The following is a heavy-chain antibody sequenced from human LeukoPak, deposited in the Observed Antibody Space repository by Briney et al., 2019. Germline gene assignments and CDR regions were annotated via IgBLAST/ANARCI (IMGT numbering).Heavy chain of an antibody. V-gene: IGHV3-48*01. CDR3: ARFAAGGSYFYYMDV. J-gene: IGHJ6*03. CDR1: GFTFSSYT. CDR2: IGTSSTTI. Sequence: GGSLRLSCAASGFTFSSYTMNWVRQPPGKGLEWVSNIGTSSTTIYYADSVKGRFTISRDNAKNSLYLQMNSLRADDTAVYYCARFAAGGSYFYYMDVWGKGTTVTVSS. D-gene: IGHD6-25*01.